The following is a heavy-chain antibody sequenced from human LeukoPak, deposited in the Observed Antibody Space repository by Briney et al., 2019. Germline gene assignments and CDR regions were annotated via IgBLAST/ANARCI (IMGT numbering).Heavy chain of an antibody. CDR2: FDPEDGET. D-gene: IGHD3-10*01. V-gene: IGHV1-24*01. CDR1: GGTFSSYA. Sequence: ASVKVSCKASGGTFSSYAISWVRQAPGQGLEWMGGFDPEDGETIYAQKFQGRVTMTEDTSTDTAYMELSSLRSEDTAVYYCATNLLWFGESSSDYWGQGTLVTVSS. J-gene: IGHJ4*02. CDR3: ATNLLWFGESSSDY.